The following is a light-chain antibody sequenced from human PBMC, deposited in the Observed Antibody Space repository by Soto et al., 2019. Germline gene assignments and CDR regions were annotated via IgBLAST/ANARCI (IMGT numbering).Light chain of an antibody. Sequence: QSALTQPPSASGSPGQSVTISCTGTSSDVGGYNYVSWYQHHPGKAPKLIIYDVTKRPSGVPDRFSGSKSGNTASLTVSGLQAEDEADYYCSSYTSRSIVVFGGGTKLTVL. J-gene: IGLJ2*01. CDR2: DVT. CDR1: SSDVGGYNY. CDR3: SSYTSRSIVV. V-gene: IGLV2-8*01.